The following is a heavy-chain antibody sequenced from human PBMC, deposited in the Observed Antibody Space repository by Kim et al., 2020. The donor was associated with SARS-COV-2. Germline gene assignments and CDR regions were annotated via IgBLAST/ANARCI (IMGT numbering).Heavy chain of an antibody. D-gene: IGHD2-8*01. V-gene: IGHV4-59*01. CDR3: ARASGLSMLYYYYGMDV. CDR1: GGSISSYY. CDR2: IYYSGST. J-gene: IGHJ6*02. Sequence: SETLSLTCTVYGGSISSYYWSWIRQPPGKGLEWIGYIYYSGSTNYNPSLKSRVTISVDTSKNQFSLKLSSVTAADTAVYYCARASGLSMLYYYYGMDVWGQGTTVTVSS.